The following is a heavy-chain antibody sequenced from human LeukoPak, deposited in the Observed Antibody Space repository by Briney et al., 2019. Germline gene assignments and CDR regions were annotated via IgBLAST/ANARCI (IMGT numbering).Heavy chain of an antibody. V-gene: IGHV3-21*01. CDR3: ARSFSYYYDSSGYYLWDPPYYYYYYMDV. Sequence: KSGGSLRLSCAASGFTFSSYSMNWVRQAPGKGLEWVSSISSSSSYIYYADSVKGRFTISRDNAKNSLYLQMNSLRAEDTAVYYCARSFSYYYDSSGYYLWDPPYYYYYYMDVWGKGTTVTVSS. D-gene: IGHD3-22*01. CDR2: ISSSSSYI. CDR1: GFTFSSYS. J-gene: IGHJ6*03.